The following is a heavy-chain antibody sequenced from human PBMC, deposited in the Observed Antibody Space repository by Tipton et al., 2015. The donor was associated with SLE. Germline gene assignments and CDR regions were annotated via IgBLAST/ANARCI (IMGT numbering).Heavy chain of an antibody. Sequence: LRLSCTVSGGSISSYYWSWIRQPPGKGLEWIGYIYYSGSTNYNPSLKSRVTISVDTSKNQFSLKLSSVTAADTAVYYCAKGARVGATNFDYWGQGTLVTVSS. V-gene: IGHV4-59*01. J-gene: IGHJ4*02. CDR1: GGSISSYY. CDR3: AKGARVGATNFDY. CDR2: IYYSGST. D-gene: IGHD1-26*01.